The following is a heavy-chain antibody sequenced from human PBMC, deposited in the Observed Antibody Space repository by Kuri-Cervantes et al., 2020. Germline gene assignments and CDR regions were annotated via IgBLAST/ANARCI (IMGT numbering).Heavy chain of an antibody. Sequence: GESLKISCAASGFTFSTYSMSWVRQAPGKGLEWVSSISSSSSYIYYADSAQGRFTISRDNAKSSLYLQMNSLRAEDTAVYYCARARRSCSNGVCVGFGMDVWGKGTTVTVSS. CDR3: ARARRSCSNGVCVGFGMDV. J-gene: IGHJ6*04. V-gene: IGHV3-21*03. D-gene: IGHD2-8*01. CDR2: ISSSSSYI. CDR1: GFTFSTYS.